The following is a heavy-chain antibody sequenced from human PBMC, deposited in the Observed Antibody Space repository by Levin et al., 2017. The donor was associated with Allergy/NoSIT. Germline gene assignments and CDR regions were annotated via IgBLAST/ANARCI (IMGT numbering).Heavy chain of an antibody. CDR3: ARDLGYSSRFDY. CDR1: GFTVSSNY. Sequence: PGGSLRLSCAASGFTVSSNYMSWVRQAPGKGLEWVSVIYSGDYTYYTDSVKGRFTISRDNSKNTLYLQMNSLRAEDTAVYYCARDLGYSSRFDYWGQGTLVTVSS. CDR2: IYSGDYT. V-gene: IGHV3-66*02. D-gene: IGHD6-13*01. J-gene: IGHJ4*02.